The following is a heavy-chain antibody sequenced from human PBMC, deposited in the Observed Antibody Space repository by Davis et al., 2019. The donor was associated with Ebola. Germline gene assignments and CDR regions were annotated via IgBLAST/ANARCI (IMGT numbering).Heavy chain of an antibody. Sequence: GESLKISCKGSGYSFTSYWLGWVRQMPGKGLEWMGIIYPGDSDTRYSPSFQGQVTISADKSISTAYLQWSSLKASDTAMYYCARQASYGGNWGYYYYYGMDVWGQGTTVTVSS. CDR1: GYSFTSYW. J-gene: IGHJ6*02. D-gene: IGHD4-23*01. CDR3: ARQASYGGNWGYYYYYGMDV. V-gene: IGHV5-51*01. CDR2: IYPGDSDT.